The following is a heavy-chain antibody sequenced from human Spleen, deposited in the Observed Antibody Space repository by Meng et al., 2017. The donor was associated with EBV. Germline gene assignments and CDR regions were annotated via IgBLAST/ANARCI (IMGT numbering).Heavy chain of an antibody. V-gene: IGHV3-23*01. CDR1: GFTFSNHA. CDR3: AKERNELHIRVLFDS. CDR2: IRGSDGRT. Sequence: EVQLLESGGGLVQPGLSLRLSFATSGFTFSNHAMSWVRQAAGKGLEWVSGIRGSDGRTYYADSVQGRFTISRDNSKNTLFLQMNSLRADDTAVYYCAKERNELHIRVLFDSWGQGTLVTASS. D-gene: IGHD1-1*01. J-gene: IGHJ4*02.